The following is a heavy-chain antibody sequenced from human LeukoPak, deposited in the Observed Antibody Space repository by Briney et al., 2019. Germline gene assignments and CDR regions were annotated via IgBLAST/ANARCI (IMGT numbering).Heavy chain of an antibody. CDR3: ARDRGTTVDL. J-gene: IGHJ4*02. CDR2: IKQDGSEK. D-gene: IGHD4-23*01. V-gene: IGHV3-7*01. CDR1: GFTVSSNY. Sequence: GGSLRLSCAASGFTVSSNYMSWVRQAPGKGLEWVANIKQDGSEKYYVDSVKGRFTISRDNAKNSLYLQMNSLRAEDTAVYYCARDRGTTVDLWGQGTLVTVSS.